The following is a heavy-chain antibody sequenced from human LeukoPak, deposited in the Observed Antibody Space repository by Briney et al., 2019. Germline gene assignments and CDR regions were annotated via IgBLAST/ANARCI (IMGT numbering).Heavy chain of an antibody. CDR1: GGTFSSYA. Sequence: SVKVSCKASGGTFSSYAISWVRQAPGQGLEWMGGIIPIFGTANYAQKFQGRVTITADESTSTAYMELRSLRSDDTAVYYCARDELMGVAAALNWFDPWGQGTLVTVSS. J-gene: IGHJ5*02. CDR3: ARDELMGVAAALNWFDP. CDR2: IIPIFGTA. V-gene: IGHV1-69*13. D-gene: IGHD6-13*01.